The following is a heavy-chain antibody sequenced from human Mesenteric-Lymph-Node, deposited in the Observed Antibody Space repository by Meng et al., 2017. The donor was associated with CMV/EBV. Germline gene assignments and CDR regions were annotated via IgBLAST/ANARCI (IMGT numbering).Heavy chain of an antibody. CDR2: INHSGST. CDR3: ARGGPWSGYYRH. J-gene: IGHJ4*02. V-gene: IGHV4-34*01. D-gene: IGHD3-3*01. CDR1: GGSFSGYY. Sequence: LPCAVYGGSFSGYYWGGLRQPPGKGLEWIGEINHSGSTNYNPSLKSRVTISVDTSKNQFSLKLSSVTAADTAVYYCARGGPWSGYYRHWGQGTLVTVSS.